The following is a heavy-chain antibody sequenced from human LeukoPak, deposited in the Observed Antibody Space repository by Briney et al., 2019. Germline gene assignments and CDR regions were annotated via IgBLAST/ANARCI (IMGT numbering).Heavy chain of an antibody. J-gene: IGHJ4*02. V-gene: IGHV1-18*01. CDR1: VYTFTSYG. Sequence: GASVTVSFKASVYTFTSYGISWVRQAPGQGLEWMGLISAYNGNTNYAQKLQGRVTMTTDTSTSTAYMELRRLRSDDTAVYYCERDFCDSSRPCGVDYWGQGTLVTVSS. CDR3: ERDFCDSSRPCGVDY. D-gene: IGHD6-13*01. CDR2: ISAYNGNT.